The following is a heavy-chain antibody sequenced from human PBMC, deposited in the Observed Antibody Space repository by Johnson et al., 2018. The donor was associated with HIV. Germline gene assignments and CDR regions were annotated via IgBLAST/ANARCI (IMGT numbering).Heavy chain of an antibody. CDR3: VKLPVAPSYGAFDI. Sequence: QMQLVESGGGLVQPGGSLRLSCVASGFIFSTYGMHWVRQAPGKGLEWVAVISYDGSNKYYADSVKGRFTIYRDNSKSTLYLQMNSLRAEDTAVYYCVKLPVAPSYGAFDIWGQGTMVTVSS. CDR1: GFIFSTYG. J-gene: IGHJ3*02. CDR2: ISYDGSNK. D-gene: IGHD6-19*01. V-gene: IGHV3-33*05.